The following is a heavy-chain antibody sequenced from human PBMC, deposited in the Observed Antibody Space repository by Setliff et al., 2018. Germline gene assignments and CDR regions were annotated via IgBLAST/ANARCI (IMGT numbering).Heavy chain of an antibody. Sequence: ASVKVSCKASGYTFTSYDINWVRQATGQGLEWMGWMNPNSGNTGYAQKFQGRVTMTRNTSISTAYMELGSLRSEDTAVYYCARVSEYYYYYYYMDVWGKGTTVTVSS. CDR2: MNPNSGNT. V-gene: IGHV1-8*02. CDR3: ARVSEYYYYYYYMDV. CDR1: GYTFTSYD. D-gene: IGHD2-8*01. J-gene: IGHJ6*03.